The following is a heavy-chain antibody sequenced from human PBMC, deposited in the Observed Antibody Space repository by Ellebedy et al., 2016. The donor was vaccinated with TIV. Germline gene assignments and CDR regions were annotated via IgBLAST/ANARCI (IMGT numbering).Heavy chain of an antibody. V-gene: IGHV3-30*02. D-gene: IGHD2-21*01. J-gene: IGHJ3*02. CDR2: MRYDGSNK. CDR1: GFTFSDYG. Sequence: GESLKISCAASGFTFSDYGMHWVRQAPGKGLEWVAFMRYDGSNKYYADSVKGRFTISRDNSKNTLYLRMNSLRAEDTAVYYCAKLIQHTDRGAVDIWGQGTMVTVSS. CDR3: AKLIQHTDRGAVDI.